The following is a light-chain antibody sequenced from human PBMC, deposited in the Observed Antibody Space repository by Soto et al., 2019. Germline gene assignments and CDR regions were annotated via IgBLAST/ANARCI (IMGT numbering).Light chain of an antibody. CDR3: SAYATGGSYV. V-gene: IGLV2-14*03. CDR1: SSDVGGYNA. CDR2: DVS. J-gene: IGLJ1*01. Sequence: QSALTQPASVPGSPGQSITISCSGSSSDVGGYNAVSWYQQHPGKAPKLVIYDVSDRPSGISSRFSASKSGNTASLTISGLKAEYEADYYCSAYATGGSYVFGTWTKVTVL.